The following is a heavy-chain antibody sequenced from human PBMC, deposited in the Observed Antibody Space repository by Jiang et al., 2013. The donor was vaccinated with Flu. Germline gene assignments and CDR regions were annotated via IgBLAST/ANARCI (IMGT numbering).Heavy chain of an antibody. D-gene: IGHD3-10*01. V-gene: IGHV4-34*01. CDR3: ARAGSLSPKPVLRRIYYFDY. Sequence: LLKPSETLSLTCAVYGGSFSGYYWSWIRQPPGKGLEWIGEINHSGSTNYNPSLKSRVTISVDTSKNQFSLKLSSVTAADTAVYYCARAGSLSPKPVLRRIYYFDYWGQGTLVTVSS. J-gene: IGHJ4*02. CDR1: GGSFSGYY. CDR2: INHSGST.